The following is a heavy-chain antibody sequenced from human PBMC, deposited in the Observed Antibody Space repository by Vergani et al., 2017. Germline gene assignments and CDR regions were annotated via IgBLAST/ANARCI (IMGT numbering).Heavy chain of an antibody. CDR1: GFPFSSSA. D-gene: IGHD3-10*01. CDR2: ISGSGGST. CDR3: AKVPLLWFGEPQSPPFDY. J-gene: IGHJ4*02. V-gene: IGHV3-23*01. Sequence: EVQLLESGGGLVQPGGSLRLSCAASGFPFSSSAMSWVRQAPGKGLEWVSAISGSGGSTYYADSVKGRFTISRDNSKNTLYLQMNSLRAEDTAVYYCAKVPLLWFGEPQSPPFDYWGQGTLVTVSS.